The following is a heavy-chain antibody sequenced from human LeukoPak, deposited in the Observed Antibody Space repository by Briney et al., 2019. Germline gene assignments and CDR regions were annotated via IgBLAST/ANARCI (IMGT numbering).Heavy chain of an antibody. V-gene: IGHV3-30*02. Sequence: GGSLRLSCAASGFTFSSYGMHWVRQAPGKGLEWVAFIRYDGSNKYYADSVKGRFTISRDNSKNTLYLQMNSLRAEDTAVYYCASPRGSSRRVDYWGQGTLVTVSS. CDR2: IRYDGSNK. CDR1: GFTFSSYG. CDR3: ASPRGSSRRVDY. J-gene: IGHJ4*02. D-gene: IGHD6-13*01.